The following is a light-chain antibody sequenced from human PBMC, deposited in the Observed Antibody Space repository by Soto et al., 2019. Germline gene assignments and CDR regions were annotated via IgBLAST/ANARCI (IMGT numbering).Light chain of an antibody. V-gene: IGKV3-20*01. CDR1: QSVSSSY. J-gene: IGKJ4*01. Sequence: EIVMTQSPASLSVSPGERVTLSCRASQSVSSSYLAWYHQKPGQAPRLLIFGASSRATGIPDRFSGSGSGTDFTLTISRLEPEDFAVYYCQYYGTTVTFGGGTKVDIK. CDR2: GAS. CDR3: QYYGTTVT.